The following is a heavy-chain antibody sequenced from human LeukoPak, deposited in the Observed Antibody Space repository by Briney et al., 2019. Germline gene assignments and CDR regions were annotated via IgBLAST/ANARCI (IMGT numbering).Heavy chain of an antibody. CDR1: GFTISSYA. V-gene: IGHV3-23*01. CDR3: AKDSRGSSVRVFDY. Sequence: GGSLRLSCAASGFTISSYAMTWVRQAPGKGLEWVSAISGGGSGTYYADSVKGRFTISRDNSENTLYLQMNSLRAEDTAVYYCAKDSRGSSVRVFDYWGQGTLVTVSS. J-gene: IGHJ4*02. CDR2: ISGGGSGT. D-gene: IGHD5/OR15-5a*01.